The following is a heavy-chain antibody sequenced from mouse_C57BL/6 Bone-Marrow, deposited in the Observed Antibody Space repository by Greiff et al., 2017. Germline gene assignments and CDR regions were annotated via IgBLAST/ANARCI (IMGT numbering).Heavy chain of an antibody. Sequence: QFQLQQPGTELVKPGASVKLSCKASGYTFPSYWMHWVKPRPGRGLEWIGNINPSNGGTTYNEKFKSKATLTVDKSSSTAYMQLSSLTSEDSAVYYCARQLRSAWFAYWGQGTLVTVSA. CDR2: INPSNGGT. CDR3: ARQLRSAWFAY. CDR1: GYTFPSYW. J-gene: IGHJ3*01. D-gene: IGHD3-2*02. V-gene: IGHV1-53*01.